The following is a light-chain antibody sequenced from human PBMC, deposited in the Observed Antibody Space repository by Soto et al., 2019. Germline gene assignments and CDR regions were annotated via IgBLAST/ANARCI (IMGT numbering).Light chain of an antibody. J-gene: IGLJ1*01. CDR3: CSYAGSYTFWV. CDR1: SSDVGGYNY. CDR2: DVS. V-gene: IGLV2-11*01. Sequence: QSALTQPRSVSGSPGQSVTISCTGTSSDVGGYNYVSWYQQHPGKAPKLMIYDVSKRPSGVPDRFSSSKSGNTASLTISGLQAEDEADYYCCSYAGSYTFWVFGTGTKLTVL.